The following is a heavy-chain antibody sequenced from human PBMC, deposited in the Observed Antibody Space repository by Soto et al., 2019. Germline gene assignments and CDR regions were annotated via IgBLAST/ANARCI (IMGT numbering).Heavy chain of an antibody. CDR1: GFTFSSYA. V-gene: IGHV3-23*01. J-gene: IGHJ3*02. Sequence: GGSLRLSCAASGFTFSSYAMSWVRQAPGKGLEWVSAISGSGGSTYYADSVKGRFTISRDNSKNTLYLQMNSLRAEDTAVYYCAKGPTMGCGGDCYSRIDAFDIWGQGTMVTVSS. CDR3: AKGPTMGCGGDCYSRIDAFDI. CDR2: ISGSGGST. D-gene: IGHD2-21*02.